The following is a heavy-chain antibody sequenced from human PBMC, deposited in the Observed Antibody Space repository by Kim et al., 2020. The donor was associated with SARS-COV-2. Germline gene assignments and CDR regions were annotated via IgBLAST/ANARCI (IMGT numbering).Heavy chain of an antibody. J-gene: IGHJ4*02. V-gene: IGHV3-30*18. Sequence: GGSLRLSCAASGFTFSSYGMHWVRQAPGKGLEWVAVISYDGSNKYYADSVKGRFTISGDNSKNTLYLQMNSLRAEDTAVYYCAKHLLRYFESIDYLGQGT. CDR1: GFTFSSYG. D-gene: IGHD3-9*01. CDR3: AKHLLRYFESIDY. CDR2: ISYDGSNK.